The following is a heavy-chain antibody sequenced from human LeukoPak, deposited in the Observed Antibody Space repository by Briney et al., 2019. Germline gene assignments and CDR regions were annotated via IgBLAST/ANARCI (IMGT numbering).Heavy chain of an antibody. CDR2: ISYDGSNK. J-gene: IGHJ4*02. CDR3: AKALWFGEIPYVPLDY. Sequence: GGSLRLSCAASGFTISSYGMHWVRQAPGKGLEWVAVISYDGSNKYYADSVKGRFTISRDNSKNTLYLQMNSLRAEDTAVYYCAKALWFGEIPYVPLDYWGQGTLVTVSS. CDR1: GFTISSYG. D-gene: IGHD3-10*01. V-gene: IGHV3-30*18.